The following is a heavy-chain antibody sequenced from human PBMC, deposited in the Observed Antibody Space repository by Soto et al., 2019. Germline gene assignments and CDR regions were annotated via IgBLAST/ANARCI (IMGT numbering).Heavy chain of an antibody. Sequence: PSQTLSLTCAVSGGSVSSSSHYWGWIRQPPGQGRGWMGGIYYSGSTYYNPSLKSRVTISVDTSKNQCALRLSSVTAADTAVYYCARRSSGTFDYWGQGTLVTVSS. J-gene: IGHJ4*02. D-gene: IGHD6-13*01. CDR2: IYYSGST. V-gene: IGHV4-39*01. CDR3: ARRSSGTFDY. CDR1: GGSVSSSSHY.